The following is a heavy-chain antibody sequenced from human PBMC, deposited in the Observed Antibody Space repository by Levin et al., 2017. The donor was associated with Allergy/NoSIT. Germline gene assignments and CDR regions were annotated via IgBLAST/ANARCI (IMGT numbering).Heavy chain of an antibody. CDR3: AREPRYCSSTSCYKGRDYFDY. J-gene: IGHJ4*02. CDR1: GGSISSYY. D-gene: IGHD2-2*02. Sequence: GSLRLSCTVSGGSISSYYWSWIRQPAGKGLEWIGRIYTSGSTNYNPSLKSRVTMSVDTSKNQFSLKLSSVTAADTAVYYCAREPRYCSSTSCYKGRDYFDYWGQGTLVTVSS. V-gene: IGHV4-4*07. CDR2: IYTSGST.